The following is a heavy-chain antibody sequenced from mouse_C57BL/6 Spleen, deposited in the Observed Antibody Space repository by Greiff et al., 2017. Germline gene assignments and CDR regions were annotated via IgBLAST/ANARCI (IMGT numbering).Heavy chain of an antibody. J-gene: IGHJ1*03. CDR1: GYTFTSYG. CDR3: ARPGSIHDWYFDG. V-gene: IGHV1-81*01. CDR2: IYPRSGNT. Sequence: VKLQQSGAELARPGASVKLSCKASGYTFTSYGISWVKQRTGQGLEWIGEIYPRSGNTYYNEKFKGKATLTADKSSSTAYMELRSLTSEDSAVYFCARPGSIHDWYFDGWGTGTTVTVSS. D-gene: IGHD2-10*02.